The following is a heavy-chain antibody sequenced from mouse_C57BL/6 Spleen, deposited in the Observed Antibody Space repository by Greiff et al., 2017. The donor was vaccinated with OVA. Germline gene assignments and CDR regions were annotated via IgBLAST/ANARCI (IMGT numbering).Heavy chain of an antibody. V-gene: IGHV5-17*01. Sequence: EVQRVESGGGLVKPGGSLKLSCAASGFTFSDYGMHWVRQAPEKGLEWVAYISSGSSTIYYADTVKGRFTISRDNAKNTLFLQMTSLRSEDTAMYYCARPLYSGNGAWFAYWGQGTLVTVSA. CDR3: ARPLYSGNGAWFAY. J-gene: IGHJ3*01. CDR2: ISSGSSTI. D-gene: IGHD2-1*01. CDR1: GFTFSDYG.